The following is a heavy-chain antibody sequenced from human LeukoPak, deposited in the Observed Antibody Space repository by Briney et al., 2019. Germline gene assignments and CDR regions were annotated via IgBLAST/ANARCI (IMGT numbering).Heavy chain of an antibody. CDR3: ARGSAGRSWFDP. CDR1: GGSFSGYY. CDR2: IHFSGNT. V-gene: IGHV4-34*01. Sequence: SETLSLTCAVYGGSFSGYYWSWIRQPPGKGLEWIGYIHFSGNTNYNPSLKSRVTISVDTSKNHFSLKLSSLTPADTAVYYCARGSAGRSWFDPWGQGSLVIVSS. J-gene: IGHJ5*02.